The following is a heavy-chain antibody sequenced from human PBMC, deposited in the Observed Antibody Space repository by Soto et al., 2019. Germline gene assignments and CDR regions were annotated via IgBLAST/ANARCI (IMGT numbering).Heavy chain of an antibody. Sequence: GGSLRLSCAASGFTFSSYAMHWVRQAPGKGLEYVSAISSNGGSTYYANSVKGRFTISRDNSKNTLYLQMGSLRAEDMAVYYCARDSMITFGGVIVFSAFDIWGQGTMVTVSS. V-gene: IGHV3-64*01. D-gene: IGHD3-16*02. CDR3: ARDSMITFGGVIVFSAFDI. CDR1: GFTFSSYA. CDR2: ISSNGGST. J-gene: IGHJ3*02.